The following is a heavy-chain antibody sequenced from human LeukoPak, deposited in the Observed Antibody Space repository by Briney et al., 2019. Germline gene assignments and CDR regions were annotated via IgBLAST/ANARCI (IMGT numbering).Heavy chain of an antibody. CDR3: ARDRSLDWLQLDYYYGMDV. V-gene: IGHV1-69*13. Sequence: SVKVSCKASGGTFSSYAISWVRQAPGQGLEWMGGIIPIFGTANYAQKFQGRVTITADESTSTAYMELSSLRSEDTAVYYCARDRSLDWLQLDYYYGMDVWGQGTTVTVSS. CDR2: IIPIFGTA. J-gene: IGHJ6*02. D-gene: IGHD3-9*01. CDR1: GGTFSSYA.